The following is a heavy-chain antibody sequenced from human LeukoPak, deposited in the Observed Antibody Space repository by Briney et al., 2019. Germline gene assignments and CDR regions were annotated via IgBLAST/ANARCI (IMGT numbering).Heavy chain of an antibody. D-gene: IGHD4-11*01. CDR1: GGSFSGYY. V-gene: IGHV4-34*01. CDR3: ARSNYVGRYYYYYGMDV. J-gene: IGHJ6*02. CDR2: INHSGST. Sequence: PSETLSLTCAVYGGSFSGYYWSWIRQPPGKGLEWIGEINHSGSTNYNPSLKSRVTISVDTSKNQFSLKLSSVTAADTAVYYCARSNYVGRYYYYYGMDVWGQGTTVTVSS.